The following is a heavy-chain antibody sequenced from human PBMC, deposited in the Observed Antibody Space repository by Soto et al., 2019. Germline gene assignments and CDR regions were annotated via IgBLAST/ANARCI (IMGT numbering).Heavy chain of an antibody. V-gene: IGHV3-74*01. J-gene: IGHJ6*02. CDR1: GFTFTSHW. CDR3: ARVLKNKYGVDG. Sequence: EVQLVESGGALVQPGGSLRLSCAASGFTFTSHWMHWVRQAPGKGLVWVSRLNSDGSSRYYGDSMKGRFTISRDNANDAVYLQMNRLRDEDTSVYCCARVLKNKYGVDGGGQGATVTVSS. D-gene: IGHD2-15*01. CDR2: LNSDGSSR.